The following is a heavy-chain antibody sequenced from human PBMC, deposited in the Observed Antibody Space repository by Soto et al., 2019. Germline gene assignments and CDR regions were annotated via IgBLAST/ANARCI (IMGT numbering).Heavy chain of an antibody. CDR1: GGAFSRYA. J-gene: IGHJ6*02. D-gene: IGHD3-10*01. CDR2: IVLIYGTR. Sequence: SVKVSCKASGGAFSRYAFSWVRPAPGRGLEWMSGIVLIYGTRGFAQKFQGSLTITADEPTRTAYMELSSLRSEDAAVYYCSRDLDYYGPGSHYDCGMGVWGQ. V-gene: IGHV1-69*13. CDR3: SRDLDYYGPGSHYDCGMGV.